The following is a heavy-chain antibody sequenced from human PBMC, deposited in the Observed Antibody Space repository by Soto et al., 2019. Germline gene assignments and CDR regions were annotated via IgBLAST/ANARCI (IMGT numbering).Heavy chain of an antibody. D-gene: IGHD6-13*01. J-gene: IGHJ4*02. V-gene: IGHV4-34*01. Sequence: QVQLQQWGAGLLKPSETLSLTCAVYGGSFSGYYWSWIRQPPGKGLEWIGEINHNGSTNYNPSLKSRVTISVDTSKNQFSMKLSSVTAADTAVYYGARTYSSSWSPFEYWGQGTLFTVSS. CDR1: GGSFSGYY. CDR2: INHNGST. CDR3: ARTYSSSWSPFEY.